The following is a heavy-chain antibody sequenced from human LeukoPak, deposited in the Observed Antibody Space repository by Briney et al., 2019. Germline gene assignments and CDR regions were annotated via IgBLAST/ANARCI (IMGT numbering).Heavy chain of an antibody. J-gene: IGHJ4*02. D-gene: IGHD3-22*01. CDR2: IRYDGSNK. Sequence: GGSLRLSCAASGFTFSSYGMHWVRQAPGKGLEWVAFIRYDGSNKYYADSVKGRFTISRDNSKNTLYLQMNSLRAEDTAVYYCAKLPTYYYDSSGYYKWGQGTLVTVSS. V-gene: IGHV3-30*02. CDR3: AKLPTYYYDSSGYYK. CDR1: GFTFSSYG.